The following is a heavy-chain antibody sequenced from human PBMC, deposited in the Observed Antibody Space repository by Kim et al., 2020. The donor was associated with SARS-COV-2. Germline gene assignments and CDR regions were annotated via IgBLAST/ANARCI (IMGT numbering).Heavy chain of an antibody. D-gene: IGHD3-22*01. CDR2: INTNTGNP. V-gene: IGHV7-4-1*02. CDR1: GYTFTSYA. CDR3: ARGLPPYDSSGYYYVRVFYFDY. J-gene: IGHJ4*02. Sequence: ASVKVSCKASGYTFTSYAMNWVRQAPGQGLEWMGWINTNTGNPTYAQGFTGRFVFSLDTSVSTAYLQISSLKADDTAVYYCARGLPPYDSSGYYYVRVFYFDYWGQGTLVTVSS.